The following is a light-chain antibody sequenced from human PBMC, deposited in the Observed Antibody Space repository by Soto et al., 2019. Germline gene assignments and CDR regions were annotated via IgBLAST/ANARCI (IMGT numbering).Light chain of an antibody. CDR2: GAS. CDR1: QSFNSIY. J-gene: IGKJ1*01. Sequence: EIVGTQSPDTLSLSQGERATLSCRASQSFNSIYLAWYQQKPGQAPRLLIYGASSRATGIPDRFSGSGSGTDFTLTISRLEPEDFAVYYCHQYDSWTFGQGTKVDIK. CDR3: HQYDSWT. V-gene: IGKV3-20*01.